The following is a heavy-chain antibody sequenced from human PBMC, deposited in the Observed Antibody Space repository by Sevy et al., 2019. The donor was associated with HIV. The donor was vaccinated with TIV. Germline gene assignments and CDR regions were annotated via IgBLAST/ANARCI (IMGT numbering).Heavy chain of an antibody. J-gene: IGHJ3*01. V-gene: IGHV3-7*01. CDR1: GFTFSAYW. CDR2: LNQDESEK. D-gene: IGHD1-1*01. CDR3: ALDAWRSVVN. Sequence: GGSLRLSCAASGFTFSAYWMAWVRQAPGKGLEWVANLNQDESEKYPVDSVKGRFTISRDNAKNSLYLQMNSVRVEDTGIYYCALDAWRSVVNWGRGTMVTVSS.